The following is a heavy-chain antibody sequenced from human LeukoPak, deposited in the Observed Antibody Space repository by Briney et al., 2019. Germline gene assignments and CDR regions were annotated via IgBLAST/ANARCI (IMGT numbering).Heavy chain of an antibody. CDR3: ARRRDFIDY. J-gene: IGHJ4*02. CDR1: GFTLGDYY. V-gene: IGHV3-11*01. CDR2: SSSSGTTI. Sequence: GGSLRLSCAASGFTLGDYYMSWIRQAPGKGLEWVSYSSSSGTTIYYADSVKGRFAISRDNAKNSLYLQMNSLRAEDTAVYYCARRRDFIDYWGQGALVTVSS. D-gene: IGHD3/OR15-3a*01.